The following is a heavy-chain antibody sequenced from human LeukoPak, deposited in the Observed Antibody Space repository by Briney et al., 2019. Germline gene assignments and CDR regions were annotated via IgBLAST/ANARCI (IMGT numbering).Heavy chain of an antibody. V-gene: IGHV4-39*07. J-gene: IGHJ6*02. Sequence: SETLSLTCTVSGGSISSSSYYWGWIRQPPGKGLEWIGSIYYSGSTYYNPSLKSRVTISVDTSKNQFSLKLSSVTAADTAVYYCARGLQYVYYYYGMDVWGQGTTVTVSS. CDR1: GGSISSSSYY. D-gene: IGHD4-11*01. CDR2: IYYSGST. CDR3: ARGLQYVYYYYGMDV.